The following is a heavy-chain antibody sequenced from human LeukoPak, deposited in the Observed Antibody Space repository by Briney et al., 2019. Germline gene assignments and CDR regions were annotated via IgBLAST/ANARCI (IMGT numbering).Heavy chain of an antibody. J-gene: IGHJ4*02. CDR3: ARGPPPLYYYDSSGYWTFDY. Sequence: PSETLSLTCAVYGGSFSSYYWSWIRQPPGKGLEWIGEINHSGSTNYNPSLKSRVTISVDTSKNQFSLKLSSVTAADTAVYYCARGPPPLYYYDSSGYWTFDYWGQGTLVTVSS. CDR1: GGSFSSYY. D-gene: IGHD3-22*01. V-gene: IGHV4-34*01. CDR2: INHSGST.